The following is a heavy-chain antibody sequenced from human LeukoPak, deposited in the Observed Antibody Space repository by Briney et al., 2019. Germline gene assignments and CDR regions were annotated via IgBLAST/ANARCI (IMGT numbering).Heavy chain of an antibody. CDR2: INAGNGNT. CDR1: GYTFISYA. V-gene: IGHV1-3*01. CDR3: ASPLMIAAAGIYYFDY. Sequence: ASVKVSCKASGYTFISYAMHWVRQAPGQRLEWMGWINAGNGNTKYSQKFQGRVTITRDTSASTAYMELSSLRSEDTAVYYCASPLMIAAAGIYYFDYWGQGTLVTVSS. D-gene: IGHD6-13*01. J-gene: IGHJ4*02.